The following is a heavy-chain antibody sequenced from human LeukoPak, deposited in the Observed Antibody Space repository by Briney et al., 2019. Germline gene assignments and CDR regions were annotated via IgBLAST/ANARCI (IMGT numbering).Heavy chain of an antibody. CDR1: GYTFTSYD. J-gene: IGHJ5*02. Sequence: GASVKVSCKASGYTFTSYDINWVRQATGQGLEWMGWMNPNSGNTGYAQKFQGRVTMTRNTSISTAYMELSSLRSEDTAVYYCARARLQGNWFDPWGQGTLVTVSS. D-gene: IGHD4-11*01. CDR2: MNPNSGNT. CDR3: ARARLQGNWFDP. V-gene: IGHV1-8*01.